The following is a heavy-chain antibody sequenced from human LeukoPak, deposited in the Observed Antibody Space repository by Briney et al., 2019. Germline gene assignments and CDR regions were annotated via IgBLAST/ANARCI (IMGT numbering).Heavy chain of an antibody. Sequence: GGSLRLSCAASGFSFSTYALSWVRQAPGKGLEWVSGISGSAGRTYHAESVKGRFTISRDNSKNTLFLQMNSLTAEDTAVYYSAKDLTVTTRGTYAFDIWGPGTMVTVSS. CDR3: AKDLTVTTRGTYAFDI. J-gene: IGHJ3*02. CDR1: GFSFSTYA. CDR2: ISGSAGRT. D-gene: IGHD4-17*01. V-gene: IGHV3-23*01.